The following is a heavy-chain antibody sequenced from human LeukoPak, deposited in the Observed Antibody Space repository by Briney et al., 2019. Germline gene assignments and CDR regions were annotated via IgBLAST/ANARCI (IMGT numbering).Heavy chain of an antibody. CDR2: ISGGSGYI. V-gene: IGHV3-21*01. Sequence: GGSLRLSCAASGFTFSSYSMNWVRQAPGKGLEWVSYISGGSGYIYYADSVKGRFTISRDNAKNSLYLQMNSLRAEDTAVYYCARAFAIDYWGQGTLVTVSS. J-gene: IGHJ4*02. D-gene: IGHD3-3*01. CDR3: ARAFAIDY. CDR1: GFTFSSYS.